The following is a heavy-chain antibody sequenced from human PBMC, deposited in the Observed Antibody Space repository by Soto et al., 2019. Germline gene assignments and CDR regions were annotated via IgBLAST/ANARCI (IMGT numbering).Heavy chain of an antibody. CDR2: ISSSSGDT. D-gene: IGHD4-4*01. J-gene: IGHJ4*02. Sequence: GGSLRLSCAASGFTFSSYAMSWVRQAPGKSLEWVSTISSSSGDTYYADSVKGRFTISRDNSKNTLSLQMNSLRAEDTAVYYCARVTVTTTRPYYFDYWGQATLVTVSS. CDR3: ARVTVTTTRPYYFDY. V-gene: IGHV3-23*01. CDR1: GFTFSSYA.